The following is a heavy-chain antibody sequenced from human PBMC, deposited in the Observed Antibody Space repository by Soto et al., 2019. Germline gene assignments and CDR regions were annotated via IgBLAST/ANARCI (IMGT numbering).Heavy chain of an antibody. J-gene: IGHJ4*02. Sequence: QVQLVQSGPEVKKPGASVKVSCKTSGYTFTTYGIHWVRQAPGQGLGWRGWISGYNGNTNYAQKVQGRVTMTTDTSTSTAYMELGSLRSDDTAVYYCARGDDYVGPVDWGQGTLVTVSS. D-gene: IGHD4-17*01. CDR2: ISGYNGNT. CDR3: ARGDDYVGPVD. V-gene: IGHV1-18*04. CDR1: GYTFTTYG.